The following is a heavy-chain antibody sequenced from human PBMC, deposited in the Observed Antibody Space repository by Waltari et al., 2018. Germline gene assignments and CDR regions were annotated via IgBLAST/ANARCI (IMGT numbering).Heavy chain of an antibody. V-gene: IGHV1-8*03. Sequence: QVQLVQSGAEVKKPGASVKVSCKASGYTFTSYDINWVRQATGQGLEWMGWMNPNSGNTGYAQKFQGRVTITRNTSISTAYMELSSLRSEDTAVYYCARRRGYRTPPLYYMDVWGKGTTVTVSS. CDR3: ARRRGYRTPPLYYMDV. CDR2: MNPNSGNT. J-gene: IGHJ6*03. CDR1: GYTFTSYD. D-gene: IGHD5-18*01.